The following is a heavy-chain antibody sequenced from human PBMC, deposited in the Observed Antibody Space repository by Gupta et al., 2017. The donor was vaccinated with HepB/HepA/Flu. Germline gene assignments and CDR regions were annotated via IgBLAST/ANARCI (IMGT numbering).Heavy chain of an antibody. CDR2: ITSSSAYR. Sequence: HLLEPGGGLVKPGGSLRLSCAAAGFSFSDYSMHWVRQASGKGLEWIASITSSSAYRSYADSVKCRFTISRDNAEKSLYLDMNALRAEDTAVYYCTRGGYSFASEGYWGLGTLVTVSS. CDR1: GFSFSDYS. D-gene: IGHD5-12*01. CDR3: TRGGYSFASEGY. V-gene: IGHV3-21*01. J-gene: IGHJ4*02.